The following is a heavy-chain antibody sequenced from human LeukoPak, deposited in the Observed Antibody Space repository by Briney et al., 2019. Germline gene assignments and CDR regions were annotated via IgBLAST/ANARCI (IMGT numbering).Heavy chain of an antibody. J-gene: IGHJ3*02. V-gene: IGHV1-8*01. CDR1: GYTFTSYD. D-gene: IGHD5-18*01. Sequence: ASVKFSCKASGYTFTSYDINWFRQATGQGLEWMGWMNPNSGNTGYAQKFQGRVTMTRNTSISTAYMELSSLRSEDTAVYYCARAAGLWSIYDAFDIWGQGTMVTVSS. CDR3: ARAAGLWSIYDAFDI. CDR2: MNPNSGNT.